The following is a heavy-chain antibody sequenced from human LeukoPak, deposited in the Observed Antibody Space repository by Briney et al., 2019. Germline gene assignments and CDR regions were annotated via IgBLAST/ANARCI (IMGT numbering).Heavy chain of an antibody. CDR3: AREFGFDSGSYGNLDY. V-gene: IGHV1-18*01. J-gene: IGHJ4*02. CDR1: GYTFTSYA. Sequence: GASVKVSCKASGYTFTSYAMNWVRQAPGQGLEWMGWISAYNGNTNYAQKLQGRVTMTTDTSTSTAYMEVRGLRSDDTAVYYCAREFGFDSGSYGNLDYWGQGTLVTVSS. CDR2: ISAYNGNT. D-gene: IGHD1-26*01.